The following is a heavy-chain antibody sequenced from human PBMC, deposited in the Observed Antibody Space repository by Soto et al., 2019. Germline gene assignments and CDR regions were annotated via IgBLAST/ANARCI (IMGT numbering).Heavy chain of an antibody. J-gene: IGHJ4*02. CDR2: ISTYNGNT. CDR3: AREMVRGVGSDY. Sequence: QVQLVQSGAGVKKPGASVKFSCKASGYTFTSYGISWVRQAPGQGLEWMGWISTYNGNTKYAQKLQGRVTMTTDTTTSTAYMELRSLRSDDTAVFYCAREMVRGVGSDYWGQGTLVTVAS. CDR1: GYTFTSYG. D-gene: IGHD3-10*01. V-gene: IGHV1-18*01.